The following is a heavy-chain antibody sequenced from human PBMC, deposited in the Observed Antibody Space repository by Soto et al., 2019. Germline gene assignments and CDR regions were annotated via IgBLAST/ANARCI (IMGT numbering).Heavy chain of an antibody. CDR2: ISGTSNDI. V-gene: IGHV3-21*01. J-gene: IGHJ6*02. Sequence: EVRLVESGGGLVKPGESLRLSCAASGFTFRSYSLNWGRQAPGKGLEWVSSISGTSNDIYYADSVKGRFIISRDNARDSLYLQMYSLSAEDTAIYYCATSIAAHLGYYGMDVWAQGTTVTVSS. CDR3: ATSIAAHLGYYGMDV. CDR1: GFTFRSYS. D-gene: IGHD6-6*01.